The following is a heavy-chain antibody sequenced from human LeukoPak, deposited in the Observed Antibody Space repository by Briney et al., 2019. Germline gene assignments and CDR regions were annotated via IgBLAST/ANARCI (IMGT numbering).Heavy chain of an antibody. J-gene: IGHJ4*02. CDR2: MTNSGDST. Sequence: GGSLRLSCAASGFTFSNYGMHWVRQAPGKGLEWVSGMTNSGDSTYYADSVKGRFTISRDNSKNTLYLQMNSLRAEDTAVYYCAKGLGGFDYWGQGTLVTVSS. D-gene: IGHD1-26*01. CDR1: GFTFSNYG. CDR3: AKGLGGFDY. V-gene: IGHV3-23*01.